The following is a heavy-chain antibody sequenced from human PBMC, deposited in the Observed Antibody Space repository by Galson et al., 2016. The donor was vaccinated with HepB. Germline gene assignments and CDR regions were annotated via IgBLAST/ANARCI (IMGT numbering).Heavy chain of an antibody. J-gene: IGHJ5*01. CDR2: IWYDGSKK. V-gene: IGHV3-33*01. CDR3: ARDLKPTGRSRPFDS. CDR1: GFTFSSYG. Sequence: SLRLSCAANGFTFSSYGMHWVRQAPGKGLEWVAVIWYDGSKKYYADSVKGRFTISRDNARNTLYLQMNRLRVDASAIFYCARDLKPTGRSRPFDSWGQGTLVTVSS. D-gene: IGHD3-9*01.